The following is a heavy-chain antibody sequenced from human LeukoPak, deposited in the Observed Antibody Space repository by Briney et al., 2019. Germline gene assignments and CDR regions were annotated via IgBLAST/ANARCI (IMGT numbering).Heavy chain of an antibody. Sequence: GASVTVSFMASGYTFTVYYMHWVRQAPGQGLEGMGWSNLYSWGTNYAQKFQGRVTMTSDTSISTAYMELSKLQSDDTAVYYCAGVGGSYVPPLYNYWGQGTLVTVSS. D-gene: IGHD3-16*01. CDR3: AGVGGSYVPPLYNY. V-gene: IGHV1-2*02. CDR2: SNLYSWGT. J-gene: IGHJ4*02. CDR1: GYTFTVYY.